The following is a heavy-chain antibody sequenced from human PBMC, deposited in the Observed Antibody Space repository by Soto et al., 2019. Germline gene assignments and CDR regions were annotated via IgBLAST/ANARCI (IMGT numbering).Heavy chain of an antibody. V-gene: IGHV4-61*01. J-gene: IGHJ4*02. D-gene: IGHD3-16*01. CDR1: GGSVSSGSYY. CDR2: IYYSGST. Sequence: PSETLSLTCTVSGGSVSSGSYYWSWIRQPPGKGLEWIGYIYYSGSTNYNPSLKSRVTISVDTSKNQFSLKLTSVTAADTAVYYCARLRWGSFYFDYWGQGALVTVSS. CDR3: ARLRWGSFYFDY.